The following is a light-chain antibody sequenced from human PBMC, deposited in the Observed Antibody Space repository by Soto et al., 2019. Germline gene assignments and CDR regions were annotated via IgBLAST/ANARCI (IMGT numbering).Light chain of an antibody. CDR3: QQFASSPRT. J-gene: IGKJ1*01. Sequence: EIVLTQSPGTLSLSPGERATLFCRASQSVATSQLAWYQQKPGQAPRLLIGASSRATGVPDRFIASGSGTDFNLTISRMEPEDFAVSYCQQFASSPRTFGRGTTVEIK. CDR1: QSVATSQ. CDR2: GAS. V-gene: IGKV3-20*01.